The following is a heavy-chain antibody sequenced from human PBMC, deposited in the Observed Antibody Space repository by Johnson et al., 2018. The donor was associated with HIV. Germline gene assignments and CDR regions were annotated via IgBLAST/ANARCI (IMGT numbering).Heavy chain of an antibody. Sequence: QVQLVESGGGVVQPGRSLRLSCAASGFTFSSYAMHWVRQAPGKGLEWVAVISYDGSNKYYADSVKGRFTISRDNSKNTLYLQMNSLRAGDTAVYYCARGMTTVTNHDAFDIWGQGTMVTVAS. J-gene: IGHJ3*02. V-gene: IGHV3-30-3*01. CDR2: ISYDGSNK. D-gene: IGHD4-17*01. CDR1: GFTFSSYA. CDR3: ARGMTTVTNHDAFDI.